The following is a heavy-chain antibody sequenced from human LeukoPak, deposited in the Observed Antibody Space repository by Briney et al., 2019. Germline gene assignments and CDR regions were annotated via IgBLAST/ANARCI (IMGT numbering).Heavy chain of an antibody. CDR3: ARGMTMNRNWDFEY. CDR1: GDSITSSY. J-gene: IGHJ4*02. CDR2: FSYSGGT. Sequence: SETLPLTCTVSGDSITSSYWNWIRQPPGKGLEWIGNFSYSGGTNYSPSLKSRVTISVDTPKNQFNLKMTSVTAADTAAYYCARGMTMNRNWDFEYWGQGTRVTAS. D-gene: IGHD1/OR15-1a*01. V-gene: IGHV4-59*01.